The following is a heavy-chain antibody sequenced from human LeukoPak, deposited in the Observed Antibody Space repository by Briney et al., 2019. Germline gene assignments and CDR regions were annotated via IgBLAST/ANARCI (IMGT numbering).Heavy chain of an antibody. CDR1: GFTFSSYA. J-gene: IGHJ4*02. CDR3: ATRPPIVPAPYYSDY. Sequence: GGSLRLSCAASGFTFSSYAMSWVRQAPGKGLEWVSAISGVGVTTYYADSVKGRFTISRDNSQNTLYLQMTSLRVEDTAVYYCATRPPIVPAPYYSDYWGQGALATVSS. V-gene: IGHV3-23*01. CDR2: ISGVGVTT. D-gene: IGHD2-2*01.